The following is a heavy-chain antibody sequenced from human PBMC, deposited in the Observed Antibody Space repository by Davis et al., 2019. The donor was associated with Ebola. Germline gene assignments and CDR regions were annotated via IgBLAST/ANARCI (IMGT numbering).Heavy chain of an antibody. J-gene: IGHJ6*02. CDR2: IYYSGST. Sequence: SETLSLTCTVSGGSISSYYWSWIRQPPGKGLEWIGYIYYSGSTNYNPSLKSRVTISVDTSKNQFSLKLSSVTAADTAVYYCARWGTYYDFWSGRYYYYYGMDVWGQGTTVTVSS. CDR3: ARWGTYYDFWSGRYYYYYGMDV. D-gene: IGHD3-3*01. V-gene: IGHV4-59*01. CDR1: GGSISSYY.